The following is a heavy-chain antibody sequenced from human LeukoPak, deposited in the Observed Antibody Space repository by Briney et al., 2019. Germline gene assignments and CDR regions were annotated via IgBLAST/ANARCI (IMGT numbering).Heavy chain of an antibody. Sequence: PSETLSLTCTVSGGSISSGGYYWSWIRQHPGKGLEWIGYIYYSGSTNYNPSLKSRVTISVDTSKNQFSLKLSSVTAADTAVYYCARERSGYNYAFDIWGQGTMVTVSS. CDR1: GGSISSGGYY. CDR2: IYYSGST. CDR3: ARERSGYNYAFDI. J-gene: IGHJ3*02. V-gene: IGHV4-61*08. D-gene: IGHD1-1*01.